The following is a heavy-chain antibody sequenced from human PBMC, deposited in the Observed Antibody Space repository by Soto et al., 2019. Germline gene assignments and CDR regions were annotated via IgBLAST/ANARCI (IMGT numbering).Heavy chain of an antibody. J-gene: IGHJ2*01. V-gene: IGHV4-39*01. CDR2: IHYTGST. D-gene: IGHD4-17*01. CDR3: ARHSYGANLYFDL. Sequence: SETLSLTCAVSGGSISSSNWWSWVRQPPGKGLEWIGTIHYTGSTYYKAPLKSRVTISVDTSNNQFSLKLNSVTAADAAVYYCARHSYGANLYFDLWGRGTLVTVSS. CDR1: GGSISSSNW.